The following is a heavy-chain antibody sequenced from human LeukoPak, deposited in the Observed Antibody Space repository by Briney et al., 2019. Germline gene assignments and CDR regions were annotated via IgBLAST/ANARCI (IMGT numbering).Heavy chain of an antibody. CDR3: ARHNRLTYHFDY. V-gene: IGHV4-39*01. J-gene: IGHJ4*02. Sequence: SETLSLTCTVSGGSISSSSYYWGWIRQPPGKGLEWIGSIYYSGSTYYNPSLKSRVTISVDTSKNQFSLKLSSVTAADTAVYYCARHNRLTYHFDYWGQGTLVTVSS. D-gene: IGHD2/OR15-2a*01. CDR1: GGSISSSSYY. CDR2: IYYSGST.